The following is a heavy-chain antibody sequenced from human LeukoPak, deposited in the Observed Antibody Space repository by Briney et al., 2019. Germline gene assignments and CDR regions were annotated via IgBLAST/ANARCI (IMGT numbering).Heavy chain of an antibody. CDR2: ISTNGGST. D-gene: IGHD5-24*01. CDR1: GFSFSAYG. CDR3: ARDRRWLQYSDY. J-gene: IGHJ4*02. Sequence: GGSLRHSCSASGFSFSAYGIYWVRQAPGKGLEYVSGISTNGGSTYYADSVKGRFTISRDNSKNTPYLEMNSLRPEDTAVYYCARDRRWLQYSDYWGQGTLVTVSS. V-gene: IGHV3-64*04.